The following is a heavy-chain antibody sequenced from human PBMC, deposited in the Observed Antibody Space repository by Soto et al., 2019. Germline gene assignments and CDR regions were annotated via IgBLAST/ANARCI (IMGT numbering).Heavy chain of an antibody. CDR3: ARESEGSGKNNWFDP. D-gene: IGHD3-10*01. J-gene: IGHJ5*02. V-gene: IGHV1-3*01. Sequence: ASVKVSCKASGYTFTNYAMHWVRQAPGQRLEWMGWINAGNGNTKYSQKFQGRVTMSLDTSRNQFFLQLNSVTAADTAVYYCARESEGSGKNNWFDPWGQGMLVTVS. CDR1: GYTFTNYA. CDR2: INAGNGNT.